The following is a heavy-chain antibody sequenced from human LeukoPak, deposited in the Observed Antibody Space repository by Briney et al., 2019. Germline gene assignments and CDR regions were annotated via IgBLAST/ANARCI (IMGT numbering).Heavy chain of an antibody. CDR3: AKHVMPNPPGGSFFPHAFDT. V-gene: IGHV4-59*08. Sequence: SETLSLTCTVSGGSISGLYWSWIRQPPGKGLEWIGFIYYSGTTYYNPSLKSRVTIVIDTSSNQFSLRVRSVTAADTAVYYCAKHVMPNPPGGSFFPHAFDTWGHGTRVTVSS. J-gene: IGHJ3*02. D-gene: IGHD2-8*02. CDR2: IYYSGTT. CDR1: GGSISGLY.